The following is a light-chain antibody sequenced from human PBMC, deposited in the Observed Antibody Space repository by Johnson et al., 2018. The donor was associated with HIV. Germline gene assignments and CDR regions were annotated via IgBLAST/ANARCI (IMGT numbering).Light chain of an antibody. CDR1: NSNIGNNY. V-gene: IGLV1-51*02. CDR3: GTWDSSLNAGV. Sequence: QSVLTQPPSVSAAPGQKVTISCSGTNSNIGNNYVSWYQHFPGTAPKLLIYENNKRPSGIPDRFSGSKSGTSATLAITGLQTGDEADYYCGTWDSSLNAGVFGTGTRVTVL. CDR2: ENN. J-gene: IGLJ1*01.